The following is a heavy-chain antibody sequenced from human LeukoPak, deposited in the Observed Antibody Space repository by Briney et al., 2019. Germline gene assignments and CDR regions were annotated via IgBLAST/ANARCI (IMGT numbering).Heavy chain of an antibody. V-gene: IGHV3-23*01. CDR1: GFTFSSYG. CDR3: ARVGEKAFHLWPEIDY. Sequence: PGGSLRLSCAASGFTFSSYGMSWVRQAPGKGLEWVSAISGSGGRTYYADSVKGRFTISRDNSKNSLYLQMNSLRAEDTAVYYCARVGEKAFHLWPEIDYWGQGTLVTVSS. CDR2: ISGSGGRT. J-gene: IGHJ4*02. D-gene: IGHD5-24*01.